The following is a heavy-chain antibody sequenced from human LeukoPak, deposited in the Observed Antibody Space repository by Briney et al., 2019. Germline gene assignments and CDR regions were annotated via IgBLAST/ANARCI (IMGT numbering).Heavy chain of an antibody. Sequence: ASVKVSCKVSGYTLTELSMHWVRQAPGKGLEWMGGFDPEDGETIYAQKFQGRVTMTEDTSTDTAYMELSRLRSDDTAVYYCARFPRRDYDSSGYPFDYWGQGTLVTVSS. V-gene: IGHV1-24*01. CDR2: FDPEDGET. D-gene: IGHD3-22*01. J-gene: IGHJ4*02. CDR1: GYTLTELS. CDR3: ARFPRRDYDSSGYPFDY.